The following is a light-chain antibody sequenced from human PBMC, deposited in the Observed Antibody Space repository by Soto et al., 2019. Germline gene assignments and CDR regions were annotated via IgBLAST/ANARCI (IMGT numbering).Light chain of an antibody. Sequence: SYELTQPPSLSVSPGQTAKITCSGGALPKQYVHWCQQRPGRAPVVVIYKDTERPSGIPERFSGSTSGTTVTLTISGVQADDEVVYYCQSTGTSDSSVVFGGGTKVTVL. V-gene: IGLV3-25*02. CDR1: ALPKQY. CDR2: KDT. J-gene: IGLJ2*01. CDR3: QSTGTSDSSVV.